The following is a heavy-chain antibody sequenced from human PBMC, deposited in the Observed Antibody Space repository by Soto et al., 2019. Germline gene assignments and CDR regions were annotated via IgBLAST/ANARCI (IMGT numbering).Heavy chain of an antibody. J-gene: IGHJ4*02. Sequence: PSETLSLTCSVSGGSISTSSYYWGWIRQPPGKGLEWIGSLYNSGRTYYNPSLKSRVTISVDTSKNQFSLRLSSVTAADTAVYYCAKVGYTTSRFDLWGQGTLVTVSS. D-gene: IGHD6-13*01. CDR1: GGSISTSSYY. CDR3: AKVGYTTSRFDL. CDR2: LYNSGRT. V-gene: IGHV4-39*01.